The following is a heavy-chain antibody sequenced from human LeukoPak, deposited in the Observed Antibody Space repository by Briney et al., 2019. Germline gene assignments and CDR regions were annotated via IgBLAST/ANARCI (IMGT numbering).Heavy chain of an antibody. Sequence: LETLSLTCTVSGGSISSRSYYWGWIRQPPGKGLEWIGSIYYSGSTFYNPSLKSRVTISVDTSKNQFSLKLSSVTAADTAVYYCASPTAGDEGGYLQHWGQGTLATVSS. V-gene: IGHV4-39*01. J-gene: IGHJ1*01. CDR1: GGSISSRSYY. CDR2: IYYSGST. D-gene: IGHD6-25*01. CDR3: ASPTAGDEGGYLQH.